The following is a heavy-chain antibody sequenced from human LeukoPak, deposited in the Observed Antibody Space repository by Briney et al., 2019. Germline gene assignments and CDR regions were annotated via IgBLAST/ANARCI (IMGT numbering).Heavy chain of an antibody. CDR1: GYTFTSYG. D-gene: IGHD3-22*01. V-gene: IGHV1-2*02. Sequence: GASVKVSCKASGYTFTSYGISWVRQAPGQGLEWMGWINPNSGGTNYAQKFQGRVTMTRDTSISTAYMELSRLRSDDTAVYYCARDPAYYDSSGPATRFDPWGQGTLVTVSS. J-gene: IGHJ5*02. CDR2: INPNSGGT. CDR3: ARDPAYYDSSGPATRFDP.